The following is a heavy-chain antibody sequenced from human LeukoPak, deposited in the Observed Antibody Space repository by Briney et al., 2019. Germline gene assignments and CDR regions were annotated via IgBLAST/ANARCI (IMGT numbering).Heavy chain of an antibody. Sequence: PSETLSLTCTVSGGSISSYYWSWIRQPAGKGLEWIGRIYTSGSTNYNPSLKSRVTMSVDTSKSQFSLKLSSVTAADTAVYYCARDPSSPSTHNYYYYYGMDVWGQGTTVTVSS. V-gene: IGHV4-4*07. CDR1: GGSISSYY. CDR3: ARDPSSPSTHNYYYYYGMDV. J-gene: IGHJ6*02. CDR2: IYTSGST.